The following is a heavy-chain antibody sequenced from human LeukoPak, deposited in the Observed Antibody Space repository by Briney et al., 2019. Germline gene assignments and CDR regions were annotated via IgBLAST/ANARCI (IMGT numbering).Heavy chain of an antibody. V-gene: IGHV1-18*01. CDR2: ISANNGNT. D-gene: IGHD2/OR15-2a*01. CDR1: GYTFTSYG. CDR3: ARGGNIPGP. Sequence: PGASVKVSCKASGYTFTSYGISWVRQAPGQGLEWMGWISANNGNTNYAQKFQDKVTMTTDTSTNTAYMELKSLRSDDTAVYYCARGGNIPGPWGQGTLVTVSS. J-gene: IGHJ5*02.